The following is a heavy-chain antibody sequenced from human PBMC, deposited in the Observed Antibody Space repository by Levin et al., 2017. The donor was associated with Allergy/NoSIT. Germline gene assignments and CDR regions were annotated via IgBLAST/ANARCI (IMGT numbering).Heavy chain of an antibody. Sequence: GGSLRLSCAASGFTFSSYGMQWVRQAPGKGLEWVAVISYDGRAKYYADSVKGRFTVSRDNSENTVYLEMNSLRTEDAAVYYCARELNEYNSGWLFEYWGQGALVTVSA. CDR2: ISYDGRAK. CDR1: GFTFSSYG. D-gene: IGHD6-25*01. V-gene: IGHV3-30*03. CDR3: ARELNEYNSGWLFEY. J-gene: IGHJ4*02.